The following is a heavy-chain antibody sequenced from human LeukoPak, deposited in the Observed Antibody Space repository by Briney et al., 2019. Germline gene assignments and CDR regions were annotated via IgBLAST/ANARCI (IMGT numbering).Heavy chain of an antibody. CDR2: ISSSSSYI. V-gene: IGHV3-21*01. Sequence: GGSLRLSCAASGFTFSSYSMNWVRQAPGKGLEWVSSISSSSSYIYYADSVKGRFTISRDNAKNSLYLQMNSLRAEDTAVYYCAGYCSGGSCYSGWLEDAFDIWGQGTMVTVSS. CDR3: AGYCSGGSCYSGWLEDAFDI. D-gene: IGHD2-15*01. CDR1: GFTFSSYS. J-gene: IGHJ3*02.